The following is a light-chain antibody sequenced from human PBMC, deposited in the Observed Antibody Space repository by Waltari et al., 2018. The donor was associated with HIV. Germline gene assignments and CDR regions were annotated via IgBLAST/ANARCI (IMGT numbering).Light chain of an antibody. CDR3: QQRSNLIT. CDR2: DAS. CDR1: QSVSSY. Sequence: EIVLTQSPATLSLSPGERATLSCRASQSVSSYLAWYQQKPGQAPRLLNSDASNRATGIPARFSGSGSGTDFTLTISSLEPEDFAVYYCQQRSNLITFGQGTRLEIK. V-gene: IGKV3-11*01. J-gene: IGKJ5*01.